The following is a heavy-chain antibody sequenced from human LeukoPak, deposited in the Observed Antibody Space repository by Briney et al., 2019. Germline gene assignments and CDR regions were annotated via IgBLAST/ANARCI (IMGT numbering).Heavy chain of an antibody. Sequence: SETLSLTCTVSGGSISSSSYYWGWIRQPPGKGLEWIGRIYYSGSTYYNPSLKSRVTISVDTSKNQFSLKRSSVTAADTAVYYCARRKGYSSGRDLYYYYMDVWGKGTTVTISS. CDR3: ARRKGYSSGRDLYYYYMDV. CDR1: GGSISSSSYY. CDR2: IYYSGST. D-gene: IGHD6-19*01. V-gene: IGHV4-39*01. J-gene: IGHJ6*03.